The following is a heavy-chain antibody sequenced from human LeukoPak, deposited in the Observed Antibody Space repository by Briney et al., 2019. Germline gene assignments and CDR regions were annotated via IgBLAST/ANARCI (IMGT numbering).Heavy chain of an antibody. CDR3: ARATGDLYSSSWYRSYYFDY. CDR1: GGSISSYY. D-gene: IGHD6-13*01. Sequence: SETLSLTCTVSGGSISSYYWSWIRQPPGKGLEWIGYIYYSGSTNYNPSLKSRVTISVDTSKNQFSLKLSSVTAADTAVYYCARATGDLYSSSWYRSYYFDYWGQGTLVTVSS. V-gene: IGHV4-59*01. J-gene: IGHJ4*02. CDR2: IYYSGST.